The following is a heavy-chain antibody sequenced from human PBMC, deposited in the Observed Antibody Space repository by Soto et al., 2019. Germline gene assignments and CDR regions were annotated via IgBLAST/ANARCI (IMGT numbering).Heavy chain of an antibody. V-gene: IGHV3-53*04. CDR2: LYSDGTT. CDR3: KRPAWGLWFGYMDV. CDR1: GFAVRSNY. Sequence: GGSLTLSCAVSGFAVRSNYMSWVRQAPGKGLEWVSVLYSDGTTYYADSVKGRFTISRHNSEDTLYLQMNSLKAEDTAVYYCKRPAWGLWFGYMDVWGKGTTVTVSS. D-gene: IGHD3-10*01. J-gene: IGHJ6*03.